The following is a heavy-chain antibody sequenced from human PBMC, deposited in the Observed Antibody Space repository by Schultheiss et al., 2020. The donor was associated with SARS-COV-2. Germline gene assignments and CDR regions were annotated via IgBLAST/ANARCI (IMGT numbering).Heavy chain of an antibody. CDR3: ARDGSGSYYRFWDYYYGMDV. J-gene: IGHJ6*02. CDR2: IYYSGST. CDR1: GGSISSSNYY. Sequence: SQTLSLTCTVSGGSISSSNYYWGWIRQPPGKGLEWIGSIYYSGSTYYNPSLKSRVTISVDTSKNQFSLKLSSVTAADTAVYYCARDGSGSYYRFWDYYYGMDVWGQGTTVTVSS. D-gene: IGHD3-10*01. V-gene: IGHV4-39*07.